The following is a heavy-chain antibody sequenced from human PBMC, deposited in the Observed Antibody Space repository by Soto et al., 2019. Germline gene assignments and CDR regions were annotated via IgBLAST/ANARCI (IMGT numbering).Heavy chain of an antibody. CDR1: GYTFSNYG. J-gene: IGHJ4*02. CDR3: ARDDRAAAAGTTYYFDY. Sequence: QVQLVQSEAEVKKPGASVKVSCKASGYTFSNYGLSWVRQAPGQGLEWMAWISPYDGNTHYAQKFQCRVTVTTDTSTSTTYMELRSLSSDDTAVYFCARDDRAAAAGTTYYFDYWGQGTLVTVSS. V-gene: IGHV1-18*01. CDR2: ISPYDGNT. D-gene: IGHD6-13*01.